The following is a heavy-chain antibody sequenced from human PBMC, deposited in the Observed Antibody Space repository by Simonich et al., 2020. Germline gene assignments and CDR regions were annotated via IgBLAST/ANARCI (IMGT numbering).Heavy chain of an antibody. CDR2: INPNRGGT. Sequence: QVQLVQSGAEVKKPGASVKVSCKASGYTFTGYYMHWGRQAPGQGLEWMGRINPNRGGTNHAQKFQGRVTMTRDTSISTAYMELSRLRSDDTAVYYCARGALTGDYYYMDVWGKGTTVTVSS. CDR3: ARGALTGDYYYMDV. J-gene: IGHJ6*03. D-gene: IGHD7-27*01. CDR1: GYTFTGYY. V-gene: IGHV1-2*02.